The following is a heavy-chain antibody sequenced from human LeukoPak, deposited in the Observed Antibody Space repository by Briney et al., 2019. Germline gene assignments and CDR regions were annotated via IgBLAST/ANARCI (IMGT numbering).Heavy chain of an antibody. CDR3: ARDGGTRLKYSFGYGDY. J-gene: IGHJ4*02. V-gene: IGHV3-7*01. CDR2: IKQDGSEK. CDR1: GFTFSSYW. D-gene: IGHD3-22*01. Sequence: GSLRLSCAASGFTFSSYWMSWVRQAPGKGLEWVANIKQDGSEKYYVDSVKGRFTISRDNAKNSLYLQMNSLRAEDTAVYYCARDGGTRLKYSFGYGDYWGQGTLVTVSS.